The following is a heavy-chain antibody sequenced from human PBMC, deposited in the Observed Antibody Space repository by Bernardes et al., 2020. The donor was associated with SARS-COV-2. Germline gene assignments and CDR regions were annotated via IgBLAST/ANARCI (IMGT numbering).Heavy chain of an antibody. Sequence: GGSLRLSCAASGFTFSSYDMHWVRQATGKGLEWVSAIGTAGDTYYPGSVKGRFTISRENAKNSLYLQMNSLRAGDTAVYYCARADSALYSSSWHYYYYYGMDVWGQGTTVTVSS. CDR1: GFTFSSYD. V-gene: IGHV3-13*01. CDR2: IGTAGDT. J-gene: IGHJ6*02. D-gene: IGHD6-13*01. CDR3: ARADSALYSSSWHYYYYYGMDV.